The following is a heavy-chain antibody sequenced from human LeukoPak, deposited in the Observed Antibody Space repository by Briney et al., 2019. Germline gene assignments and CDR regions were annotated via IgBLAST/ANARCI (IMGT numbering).Heavy chain of an antibody. CDR3: ARRAGAYSHPYDY. J-gene: IGHJ4*02. CDR1: GFSFSNYG. Sequence: GGSLRLSCAASGFSFSNYGMNWVRQAPGKGLEWVSGITGHGDNTHYSDSVKGRFTISRDNSKNTLYLQMNSLRAEDTAVYYCARRAGAYSHPYDYWGQGTLVTVSS. CDR2: ITGHGDNT. V-gene: IGHV3-23*01. D-gene: IGHD4/OR15-4a*01.